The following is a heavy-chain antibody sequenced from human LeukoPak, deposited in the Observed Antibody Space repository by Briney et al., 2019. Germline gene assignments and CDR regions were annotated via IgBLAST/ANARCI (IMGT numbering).Heavy chain of an antibody. CDR1: GGSFSGYY. D-gene: IGHD6-19*01. V-gene: IGHV4-34*01. J-gene: IGHJ4*02. Sequence: KPSETLSLTCAVYGGSFSGYYWSWIRQPPGKGLEWIGSIYYSGSTYYNASLKSRGTISVDTSKNQFSLKLNSVTAADTAVYFCARRVVAVAGTGYFDYWGQGTLVTVSS. CDR3: ARRVVAVAGTGYFDY. CDR2: IYYSGST.